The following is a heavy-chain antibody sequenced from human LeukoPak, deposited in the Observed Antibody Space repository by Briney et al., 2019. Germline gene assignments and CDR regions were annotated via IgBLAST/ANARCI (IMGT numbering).Heavy chain of an antibody. CDR2: IYYSGST. CDR1: GGSISSSSYY. CDR3: ARDLLYCSGGSCYSRVYMDV. J-gene: IGHJ6*03. Sequence: SETLSLTCTVSGGSISSSSYYWGWIRQPPGKGLEWIGSIYYSGSTYYNPSLKSRVTISVDTSKNQFSLKLSSVTAADTAVYYCARDLLYCSGGSCYSRVYMDVWGKGTTVTVSS. D-gene: IGHD2-15*01. V-gene: IGHV4-39*07.